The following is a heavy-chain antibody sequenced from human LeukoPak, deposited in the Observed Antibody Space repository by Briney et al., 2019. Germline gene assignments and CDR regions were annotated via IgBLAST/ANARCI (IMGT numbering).Heavy chain of an antibody. V-gene: IGHV1-18*01. CDR3: ARVGTSSWYSTGWFDP. CDR2: ISAYNGNT. J-gene: IGHJ5*02. Sequence: GASVKVSCKASGYTFTSYGISWVRQAPGQGLEWMGWISAYNGNTNYAQKLQGRVTMTTDTSTSTAYMELRSLRSDDTAVYYCARVGTSSWYSTGWFDPWGQGTLVTVSS. CDR1: GYTFTSYG. D-gene: IGHD6-13*01.